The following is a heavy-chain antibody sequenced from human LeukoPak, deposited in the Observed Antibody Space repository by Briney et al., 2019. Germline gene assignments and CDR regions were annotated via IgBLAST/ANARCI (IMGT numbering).Heavy chain of an antibody. V-gene: IGHV3-23*01. CDR2: ITGSGGNT. D-gene: IGHD3-9*01. Sequence: GASLRLSCAASGFTFSNYAMSWVRQAPGKELEWVSAITGSGGNTYYADSVKGRFTISRDNSKNTVFLQMNSLRAEDTAVYYCAKWGDYDVLTGYYVSDYRGQGTLVTVSS. J-gene: IGHJ4*02. CDR1: GFTFSNYA. CDR3: AKWGDYDVLTGYYVSDY.